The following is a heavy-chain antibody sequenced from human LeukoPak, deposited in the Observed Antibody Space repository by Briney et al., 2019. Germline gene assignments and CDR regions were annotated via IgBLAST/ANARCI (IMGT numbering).Heavy chain of an antibody. J-gene: IGHJ4*02. CDR3: ARDSITIFGVVIPLDY. CDR2: IYYSGST. CDR1: GGSISSSSYY. Sequence: SETLSLTCTVSGGSISSSSYYWGWIRQPPGKGLEWIGSIYYSGSTYYNPSLKSRVTISVDTSKNQFSLKLSSVTAADTAVYYCARDSITIFGVVIPLDYWGQGTLVTVSS. D-gene: IGHD3-3*01. V-gene: IGHV4-39*07.